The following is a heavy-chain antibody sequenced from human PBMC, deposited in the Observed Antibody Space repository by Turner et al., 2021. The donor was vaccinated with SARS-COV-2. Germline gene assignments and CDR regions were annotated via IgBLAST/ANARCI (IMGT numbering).Heavy chain of an antibody. CDR3: ARVGTKGSTEQ. V-gene: IGHV3-30-3*01. J-gene: IGHJ4*02. Sequence: QVQLVESGGGVVQPGRSLRLSCAASGFTFSNYAMHWVRQAPGKGLEWVAVISYDGSNKYYADSVKGRFTISRDNSKNSLYLQMNSLRAEDTAVYYCARVGTKGSTEQWGQGTLVTVSS. CDR2: ISYDGSNK. D-gene: IGHD1-1*01. CDR1: GFTFSNYA.